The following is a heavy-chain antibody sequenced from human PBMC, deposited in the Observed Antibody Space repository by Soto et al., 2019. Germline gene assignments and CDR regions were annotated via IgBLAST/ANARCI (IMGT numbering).Heavy chain of an antibody. CDR3: ARSRGYCTNGVCYVPYAFDI. J-gene: IGHJ3*02. D-gene: IGHD2-8*01. CDR1: GFTVSSNY. V-gene: IGHV3-66*01. Sequence: GGSLRLSCAASGFTVSSNYMSWVRQAPGKGLEWVSVIYSGGSTYYADSVKGRFTISRDNSKNTLYLQMNSLRAEDTAVYYCARSRGYCTNGVCYVPYAFDIWGQGTMVT. CDR2: IYSGGST.